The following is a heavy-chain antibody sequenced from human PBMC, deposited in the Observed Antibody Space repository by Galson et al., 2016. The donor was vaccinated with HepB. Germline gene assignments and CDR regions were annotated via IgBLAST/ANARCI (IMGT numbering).Heavy chain of an antibody. CDR3: ARGRYSSSWYGDFDY. CDR2: IWYDGSNK. Sequence: GKGLEWVALIWYDGSNKYYADSVKDRFTISRDNSKNSLYLQMNSLRAEDTAVYYCARGRYSSSWYGDFDYWGQGTLVTVSS. D-gene: IGHD6-13*01. J-gene: IGHJ4*02. V-gene: IGHV3-33*01.